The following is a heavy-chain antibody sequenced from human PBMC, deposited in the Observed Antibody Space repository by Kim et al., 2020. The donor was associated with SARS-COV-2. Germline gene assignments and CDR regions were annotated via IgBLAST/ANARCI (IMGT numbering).Heavy chain of an antibody. J-gene: IGHJ6*02. D-gene: IGHD1-26*01. CDR1: GGSISSSSYY. V-gene: IGHV4-39*01. CDR3: ARRVGATTGGGYYYYGMDV. CDR2: IYYSGST. Sequence: SETLSLTCTVSGGSISSSSYYWGWIRQPPGKGLEWIGSIYYSGSTYYNPSLKSRVTISVDTSKNQFSLKLSSVTAADTAVYYCARRVGATTGGGYYYYGMDVWGQGTTVTVSS.